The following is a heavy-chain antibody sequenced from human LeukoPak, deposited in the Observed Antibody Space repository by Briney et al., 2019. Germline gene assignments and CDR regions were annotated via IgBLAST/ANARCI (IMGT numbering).Heavy chain of an antibody. D-gene: IGHD6-19*01. CDR2: INHSGST. J-gene: IGHJ4*02. V-gene: IGHV4-34*01. CDR3: ARGKLTRAVAARRYFDY. Sequence: PSETLSLTCAVYGGSFSGYYWSWIRQPPGKGLEWIGEINHSGSTNYNPSLKSRVTISVDTSKNQFSLKLSSVTAADTAVYYCARGKLTRAVAARRYFDYWGQGTLVTVSS. CDR1: GGSFSGYY.